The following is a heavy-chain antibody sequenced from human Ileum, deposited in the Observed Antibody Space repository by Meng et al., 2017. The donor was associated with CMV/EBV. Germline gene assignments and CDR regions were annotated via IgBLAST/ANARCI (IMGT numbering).Heavy chain of an antibody. CDR1: GYSISSGYY. J-gene: IGHJ5*02. CDR2: IYHSGST. Sequence: SETLCLTCTVSGYSISSGYYWGWIRQPPGKGREWLGSIYHSGSTYYNPSLKSRVTISVDTSKTQFSMKMGFVTAADTAVYYCARVRFGITGTTGWYDPWGQGTLVTVSS. D-gene: IGHD1-7*01. V-gene: IGHV4-38-2*02. CDR3: ARVRFGITGTTGWYDP.